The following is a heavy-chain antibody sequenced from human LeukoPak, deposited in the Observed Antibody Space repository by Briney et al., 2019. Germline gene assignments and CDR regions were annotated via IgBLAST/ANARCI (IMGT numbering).Heavy chain of an antibody. CDR3: ARSRQIQLWLEFDY. CDR2: IYHSGST. V-gene: IGHV4-39*07. CDR1: GVSISSSNSY. J-gene: IGHJ4*02. Sequence: SETLSLTCTVSGVSISSSNSYWGWIRQPPGKGLEWIGSIYHSGSTYYNPSLKSRVTISVDTSKNQFSLKLSSVTAADTAVYYCARSRQIQLWLEFDYWGQGTLVTVSS. D-gene: IGHD5-18*01.